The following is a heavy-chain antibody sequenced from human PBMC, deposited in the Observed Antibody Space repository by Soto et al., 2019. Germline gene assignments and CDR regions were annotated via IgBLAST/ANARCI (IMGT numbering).Heavy chain of an antibody. V-gene: IGHV3-11*06. J-gene: IGHJ4*02. D-gene: IGHD6-13*01. CDR2: ISGTSDSI. CDR1: GFTFSDYY. Sequence: GGSLRLSCAASGFTFSDYYMSWIRQVPGKGLEWVAYISGTSDSIPYADSVKGRFTISRDNAKNSLYLQMNSLRAEDTAVYYCARVAVLTAAGTSDYWGQGTLVTVSS. CDR3: ARVAVLTAAGTSDY.